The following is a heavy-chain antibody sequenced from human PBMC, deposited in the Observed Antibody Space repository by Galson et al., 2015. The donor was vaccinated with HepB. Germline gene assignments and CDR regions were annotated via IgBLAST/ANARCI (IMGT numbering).Heavy chain of an antibody. J-gene: IGHJ1*01. V-gene: IGHV5-51*01. CDR1: GYSFSSYW. CDR3: VIQPGAPFQH. Sequence: QSGAEVKKPGESLRISFQGSGYSFSSYWIGWVRQMPGKGLECMGIIYPGDSDTKYSPSFQGQVTISADKSISTAYLQWSSLKASDTAMYYCVIQPGAPFQHWGQGTLVTVSS. CDR2: IYPGDSDT. D-gene: IGHD1-14*01.